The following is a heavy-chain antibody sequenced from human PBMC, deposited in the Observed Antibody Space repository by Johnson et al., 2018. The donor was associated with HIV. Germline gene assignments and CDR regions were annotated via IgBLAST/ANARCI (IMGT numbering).Heavy chain of an antibody. CDR2: IYSGGST. D-gene: IGHD1-26*01. V-gene: IGHV3-53*04. Sequence: VQLVESGGGLVQPGRSLRLSCAASGITVSSNYMSWVRQAPGKGLEWVSIIYSGGSTYYTRSVKGRFTISRENSKNMLFLQINSLRVEDTAVYYCARVRVGAFDIWGQGTMVTVSS. CDR1: GITVSSNY. CDR3: ARVRVGAFDI. J-gene: IGHJ3*02.